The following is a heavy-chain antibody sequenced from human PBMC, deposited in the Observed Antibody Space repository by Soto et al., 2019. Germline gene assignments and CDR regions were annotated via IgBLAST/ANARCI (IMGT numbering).Heavy chain of an antibody. D-gene: IGHD2-21*02. CDR3: ARVRDGTVTAHFDY. CDR1: IGSLSSGEYY. J-gene: IGHJ4*02. V-gene: IGHV4-30-4*01. CDR2: IYYSGST. Sequence: SESLSLTCSVSIGSLSSGEYYWSWIRQPPGKGLEWIGYIYYSGSTYYNPSLKSRVTISVDTSKNQFSLKLSSVTAADTAVYYCARVRDGTVTAHFDYWGQGTLVTVSS.